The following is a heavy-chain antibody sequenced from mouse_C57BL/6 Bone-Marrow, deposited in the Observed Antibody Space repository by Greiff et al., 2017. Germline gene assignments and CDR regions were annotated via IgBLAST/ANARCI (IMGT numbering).Heavy chain of an antibody. V-gene: IGHV1-59*01. J-gene: IGHJ3*01. Sequence: QVQLQQPGAELVRPGTSVKLSCKASGYTFTSYWMHWVKQRPGQGLEWIGVIDPSDSYTNYNQKFKGKATLTVDTSSSTAYMQLSSLTSEDSAVYYCAKLGLAYGGRGTLVTVSA. CDR1: GYTFTSYW. D-gene: IGHD4-1*01. CDR2: IDPSDSYT. CDR3: AKLGLAY.